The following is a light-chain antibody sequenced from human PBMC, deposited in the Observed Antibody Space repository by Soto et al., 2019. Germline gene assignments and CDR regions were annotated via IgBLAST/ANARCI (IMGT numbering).Light chain of an antibody. Sequence: DIQMTQSPSSLSASVGDRVTINGQASRDISNYLNGYQQKPGKAPKRLIYDASNMETEVPSRFSGSGSGTDFTFTISNLHKEAIATYYCERTLTFGGETKVEI. J-gene: IGKJ4*01. CDR2: DAS. V-gene: IGKV1-33*01. CDR3: ERTLT. CDR1: RDISNY.